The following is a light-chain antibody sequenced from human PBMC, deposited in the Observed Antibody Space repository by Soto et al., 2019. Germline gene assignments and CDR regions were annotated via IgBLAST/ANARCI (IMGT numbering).Light chain of an antibody. V-gene: IGLV2-8*01. CDR1: KKDIGVYDF. CDR2: EVV. CDR3: KSYAGSNTYV. Sequence: QSALTQPPSASGSPGQSVTISCTGTKKDIGVYDFVSWYQHHPGKAPRLIIYEVVQRPSGVPDRFSGSKSGNTASLTVSGLQAADEADYFCKSYAGSNTYVFXSGTK. J-gene: IGLJ1*01.